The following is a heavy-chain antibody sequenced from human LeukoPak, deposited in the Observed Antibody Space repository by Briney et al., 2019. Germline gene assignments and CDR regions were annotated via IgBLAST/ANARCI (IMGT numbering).Heavy chain of an antibody. D-gene: IGHD3-10*01. Sequence: SVKVSCKASGGTFSSYAISWVRQAPGQGLEWMGGIIPIFGTANYAQKFQGRVTITTDESTSTAYMELNSLRSEDTAVYYCARSGSGSYYMGDYFDYWGQGTLVTVSS. CDR1: GGTFSSYA. CDR3: ARSGSGSYYMGDYFDY. CDR2: IIPIFGTA. J-gene: IGHJ4*02. V-gene: IGHV1-69*05.